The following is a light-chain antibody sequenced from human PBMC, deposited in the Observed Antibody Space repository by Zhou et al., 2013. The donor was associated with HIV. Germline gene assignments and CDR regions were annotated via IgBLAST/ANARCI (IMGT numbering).Light chain of an antibody. J-gene: IGKJ4*01. V-gene: IGKV1-39*01. Sequence: DIQMTQSPSSLSASIGDRVTITCRASQSISTSLNWYQQKPGKAPKLLMYGTSTLQSGVPSKFSGSGSGTDFTLTISNLQPEDIATYYCQQYKIYPLTFGGGTKVEIK. CDR3: QQYKIYPLT. CDR1: QSISTS. CDR2: GTS.